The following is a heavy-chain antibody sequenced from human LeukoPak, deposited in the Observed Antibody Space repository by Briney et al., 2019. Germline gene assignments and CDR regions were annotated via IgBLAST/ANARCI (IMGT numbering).Heavy chain of an antibody. D-gene: IGHD1-1*01. Sequence: GGSLRLSCAASGFTFSNYAMSWVRQAPGKGLEWVSAISGSGATTYYTDSVKGRFTISRDNSKDTLYLHINSLRAEDSAIYYCAKDSWAVDGNNWYEFLDFWGQGTLVTVSS. V-gene: IGHV3-23*01. J-gene: IGHJ4*02. CDR1: GFTFSNYA. CDR2: ISGSGATT. CDR3: AKDSWAVDGNNWYEFLDF.